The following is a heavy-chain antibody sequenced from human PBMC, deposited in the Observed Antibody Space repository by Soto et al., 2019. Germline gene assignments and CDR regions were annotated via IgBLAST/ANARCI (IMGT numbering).Heavy chain of an antibody. Sequence: PSETLSLTCTVSGGSISSGGYYWSWIRQHPGKGLEWIGYIYYSGSTYYSPSLKSRVTISVDTSKNQFSLKLSSVTAADTAVYYCARFSTGDIVVVPAAFDAFDIWGQGTMVTVSS. J-gene: IGHJ3*02. CDR3: ARFSTGDIVVVPAAFDAFDI. CDR1: GGSISSGGYY. D-gene: IGHD2-2*01. V-gene: IGHV4-31*03. CDR2: IYYSGST.